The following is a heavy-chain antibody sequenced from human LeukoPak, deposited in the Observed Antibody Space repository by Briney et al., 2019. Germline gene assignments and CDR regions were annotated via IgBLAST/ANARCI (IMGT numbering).Heavy chain of an antibody. CDR1: GFTFSSYE. CDR2: ITSGGSTI. J-gene: IGHJ5*02. Sequence: GGSLRLSCAASGFTFSSYEMNWVRQAPGKGLEWVSYITSGGSTIYYADSVKGRFTISRDNAKNSLYLQMNSLRAEDTAVYYCSRNTWFDPWGQGTLVTVSS. V-gene: IGHV3-48*03. CDR3: SRNTWFDP.